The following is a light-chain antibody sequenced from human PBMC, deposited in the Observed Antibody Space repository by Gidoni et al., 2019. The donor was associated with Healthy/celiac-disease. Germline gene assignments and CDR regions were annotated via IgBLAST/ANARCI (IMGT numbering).Light chain of an antibody. V-gene: IGKV1-33*01. CDR2: DAS. J-gene: IGKJ2*01. CDR3: QQYDNLRRT. CDR1: QDISNH. Sequence: DIQTNQSPSSLSASVGDRVTITCQASQDISNHLNWYQQKAGKAPQVLIYDASNLETGVPSRFSGSGSGTDFSLTISSLQPEDIATYYCQQYDNLRRTFGQGTKLEIK.